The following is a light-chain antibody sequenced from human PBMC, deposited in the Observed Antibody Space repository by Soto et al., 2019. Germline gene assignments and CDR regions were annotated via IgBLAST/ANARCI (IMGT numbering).Light chain of an antibody. CDR3: AAWDDSLNAVV. Sequence: QSVLTQPPSASGTPGQRVTISCSGSSSNIGSNTVNWYQQLPGTAPKLLIYSNNQRPSGVPDRFSGSNSGTSASLAISGLQSEDEADDYCAAWDDSLNAVVFGGGTKLTVL. CDR1: SSNIGSNT. V-gene: IGLV1-44*01. J-gene: IGLJ3*02. CDR2: SNN.